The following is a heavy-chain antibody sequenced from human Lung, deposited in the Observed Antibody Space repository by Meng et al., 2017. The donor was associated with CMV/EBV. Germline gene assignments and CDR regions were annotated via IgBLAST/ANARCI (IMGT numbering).Heavy chain of an antibody. Sequence: QGHLKRLGPDLVKPSQPLSLPCPVSGGSISSGGYYWTWIRKPPGKGLEWIGYIYYTGNTYYNPSLKSRVTISVDTSKNQFSLRLSSVTAADTAVYYCARGGAGIGDAGDHFDYWGQGTLVTVSS. V-gene: IGHV4-30-4*08. CDR1: GGSISSGGYY. CDR2: IYYTGNT. J-gene: IGHJ4*02. D-gene: IGHD4-17*01. CDR3: ARGGAGIGDAGDHFDY.